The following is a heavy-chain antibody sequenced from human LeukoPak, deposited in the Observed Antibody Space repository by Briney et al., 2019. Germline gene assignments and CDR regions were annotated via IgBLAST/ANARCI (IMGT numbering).Heavy chain of an antibody. J-gene: IGHJ3*02. D-gene: IGHD6-6*01. Sequence: GGSLRLSCAASGFTFSSYGMHWVRQAPGKGLEWVAVIWYDGSNKYYADSVKGRFTISRDNSKNTLYLQMNSLRAEDTAVYYCAKESAARYAFDIWGQGTMVTVSS. V-gene: IGHV3-33*06. CDR2: IWYDGSNK. CDR3: AKESAARYAFDI. CDR1: GFTFSSYG.